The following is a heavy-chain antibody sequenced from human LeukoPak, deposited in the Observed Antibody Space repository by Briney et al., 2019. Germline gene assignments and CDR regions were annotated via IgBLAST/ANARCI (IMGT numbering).Heavy chain of an antibody. CDR2: IYYSGGT. J-gene: IGHJ4*02. CDR1: GGSISSSSYY. V-gene: IGHV4-39*07. Sequence: SETLSLTCTVSGGSISSSSYYWGWIRQPPGKGLEWIGSIYYSGGTYYNPSLKSRVTISVDTSKNQFSLKLSSVTAADTAVYYCARDRYSYGLDYWGQGTLVTVSS. CDR3: ARDRYSYGLDY. D-gene: IGHD5-18*01.